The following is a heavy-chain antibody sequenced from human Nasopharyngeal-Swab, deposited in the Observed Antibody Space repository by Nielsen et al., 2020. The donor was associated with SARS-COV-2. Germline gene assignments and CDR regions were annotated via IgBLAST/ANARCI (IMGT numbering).Heavy chain of an antibody. CDR1: GYSFTSYW. Sequence: GESLKISCKGSGYSFTSYWISWVRQMPGKGPEWMGRIDPSDSYTNYSPSFQGHVTISADKSISTAYLQWSSLKASDTAMYYCARHGASGSSWYRNWFDPWGQGTLVTVSS. J-gene: IGHJ5*02. V-gene: IGHV5-10-1*01. D-gene: IGHD6-13*01. CDR2: IDPSDSYT. CDR3: ARHGASGSSWYRNWFDP.